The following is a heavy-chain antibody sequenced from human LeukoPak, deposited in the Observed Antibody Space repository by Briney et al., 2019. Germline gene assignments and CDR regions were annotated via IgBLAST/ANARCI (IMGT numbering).Heavy chain of an antibody. CDR3: ARDGEYYYDSSGYCNWFDP. J-gene: IGHJ5*02. D-gene: IGHD3-22*01. CDR1: GGSISSGSYY. CDR2: IYTSGST. V-gene: IGHV4-61*02. Sequence: PWESLSLTCPVSGGSISSGSYYWSWIRQPAGKGLEWIGRIYTSGSTNYNPSLNRRATISVDTSKNQFSLKLSSVTAADTAVYYCARDGEYYYDSSGYCNWFDPWGQGTLVTVSS.